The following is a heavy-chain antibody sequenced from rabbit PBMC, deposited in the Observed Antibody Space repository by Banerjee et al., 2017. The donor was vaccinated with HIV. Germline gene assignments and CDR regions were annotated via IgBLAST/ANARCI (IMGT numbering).Heavy chain of an antibody. D-gene: IGHD6-1*01. Sequence: QEQLVESGGGLVQPEGSLTLTCKASGFDFSSNAMCWVRQAPGKGPEWIACIYNSDGSTYYASWAKGRFTISKTSSTTVTLQMTSLTAADTATYFCARDWADSNGYSYAYDLNLWGQGTLVTVS. CDR2: IYNSDGST. J-gene: IGHJ4*01. CDR3: ARDWADSNGYSYAYDLNL. CDR1: GFDFSSNA. V-gene: IGHV1S47*01.